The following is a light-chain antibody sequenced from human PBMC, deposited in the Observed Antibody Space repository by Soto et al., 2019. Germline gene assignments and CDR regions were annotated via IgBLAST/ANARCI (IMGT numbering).Light chain of an antibody. CDR2: DAS. V-gene: IGKV3-11*01. J-gene: IGKJ5*01. Sequence: EIVLTQSPVTLSLSPGGRATLSCRTSQSVRTYLAWYQVKPGQAPRLLIYDASRRASDVPARFSGSGSETDFTLTISSLELEDFAAYCCQQRNTWPPSTFGKGTRLEIK. CDR1: QSVRTY. CDR3: QQRNTWPPST.